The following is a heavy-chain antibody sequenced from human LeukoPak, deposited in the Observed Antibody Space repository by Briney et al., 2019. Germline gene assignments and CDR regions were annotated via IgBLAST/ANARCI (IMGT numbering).Heavy chain of an antibody. V-gene: IGHV4-4*07. CDR2: IYTSGST. CDR3: ARVMGATTSDAFDI. J-gene: IGHJ3*02. Sequence: SETLSLTCTVSGGSISSYYWSWIRQPAGKGLEWIGRIYTSGSTNYNPSLKSRVTMSVDTSKNQFSLKLSSVTAADAAVYYCARVMGATTSDAFDIWGQGTMVTVSS. CDR1: GGSISSYY. D-gene: IGHD1-26*01.